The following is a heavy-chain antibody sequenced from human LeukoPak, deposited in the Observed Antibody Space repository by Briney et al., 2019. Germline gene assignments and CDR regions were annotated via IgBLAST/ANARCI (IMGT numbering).Heavy chain of an antibody. J-gene: IGHJ4*02. D-gene: IGHD6-13*01. CDR3: AKSPYRGGSSWTEFDY. CDR1: GFTFSTYW. CDR2: IKQDGSVK. Sequence: GGSLRLSCAASGFTFSTYWMSWVRQAPGKGLEWVANIKQDGSVKYYADSVKGRFTISRDSSKNTVYLQMNSLRDEDTAVYYCAKSPYRGGSSWTEFDYWGQGTLVTVSS. V-gene: IGHV3-7*01.